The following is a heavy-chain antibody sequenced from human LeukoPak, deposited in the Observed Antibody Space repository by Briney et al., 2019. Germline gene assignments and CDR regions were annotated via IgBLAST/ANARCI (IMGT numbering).Heavy chain of an antibody. CDR3: ATVWSVGIVVVPAAMQGNAFDI. V-gene: IGHV1-2*02. CDR1: GYTFTGYY. CDR2: INPNSGGT. Sequence: ASVKVSCKASGYTFTGYYMHWVRQAPGQGLEWMGWINPNSGGTNYAQKFQGRVTMTRDTSISTAYMELSRLRSDDTAVYYCATVWSVGIVVVPAAMQGNAFDIWGQGTMVTVSS. J-gene: IGHJ3*02. D-gene: IGHD2-2*01.